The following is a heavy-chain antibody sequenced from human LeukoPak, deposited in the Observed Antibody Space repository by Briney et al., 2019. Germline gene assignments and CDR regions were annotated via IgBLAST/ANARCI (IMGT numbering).Heavy chain of an antibody. J-gene: IGHJ4*02. CDR3: AVSQWELLN. CDR1: GFIFCSYS. V-gene: IGHV3-23*01. D-gene: IGHD1-26*01. CDR2: IGVSGGNT. Sequence: GGSLRLSCAASGFIFCSYSMSWVRQAPEKGLEWVSAIGVSGGNTYYADSVKGRFTISRDNSKNTLYLQMNSLRAEDTAVYYCAVSQWELLNWGQGTLVTVSS.